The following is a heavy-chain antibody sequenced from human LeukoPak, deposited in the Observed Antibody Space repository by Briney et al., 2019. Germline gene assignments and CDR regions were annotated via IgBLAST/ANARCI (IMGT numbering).Heavy chain of an antibody. V-gene: IGHV4-61*02. CDR3: ARDSRRDGYNLDY. CDR1: GGSFSSGLYY. D-gene: IGHD5-24*01. Sequence: SETLSLACTVSGGSFSSGLYYWTWIRQPAGKGLEWIGRIYISGSTNYNPSLKSRVTISRDTSKNEFSLKLSSVTAADTAVYYCARDSRRDGYNLDYWGRGTLVTVSS. J-gene: IGHJ4*02. CDR2: IYISGST.